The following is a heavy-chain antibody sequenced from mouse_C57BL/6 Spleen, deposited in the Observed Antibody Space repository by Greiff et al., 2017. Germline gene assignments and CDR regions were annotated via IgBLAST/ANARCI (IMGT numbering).Heavy chain of an antibody. CDR1: GYAITSCYY. CDR2: ISYDGST. D-gene: IGHD1-1*01. Sequence: EVKLQESGPGLVKPSQSLPLTCPVTGYAITSCYYWNWIRQFPGNKLAWMGYISYDGSTNYNPSLKFRFSFNRNTSKDQFFLKLNAVTTEVTATYFCACEGITAVVAFDYWGQGTTHTVSS. V-gene: IGHV3-6*01. J-gene: IGHJ2*01. CDR3: ACEGITAVVAFDY.